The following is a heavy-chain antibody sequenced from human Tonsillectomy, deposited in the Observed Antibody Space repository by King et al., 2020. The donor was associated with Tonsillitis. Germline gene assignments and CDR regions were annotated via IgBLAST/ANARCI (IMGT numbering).Heavy chain of an antibody. CDR3: ARHAWFGGLFLHFDY. CDR2: ISVYNGNT. J-gene: IGHJ4*02. V-gene: IGHV1-18*01. CDR1: GYTFTSYG. Sequence: VQLVESGAEVKKPGASVKVSCKTSGYTFTSYGIGWVRQAPGQGLEWMGWISVYNGNTNYAQKFQGRVPMTTDTSTSTAYMELRSLRSDDTAMYYCARHAWFGGLFLHFDYWGQGTLVTVSS. D-gene: IGHD3-10*01.